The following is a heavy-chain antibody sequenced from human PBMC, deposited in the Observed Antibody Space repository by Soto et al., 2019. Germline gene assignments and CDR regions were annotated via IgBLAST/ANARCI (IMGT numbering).Heavy chain of an antibody. V-gene: IGHV3-23*01. CDR3: ATAVAVAAPYGY. J-gene: IGHJ4*02. CDR1: GFIFRDYA. Sequence: GGSLRLSCAASGFIFRDYAMTWGRQAPGKGLEWVSGLSGSGGDTYYTDSVKGRFTVSRDNSRNTLYLQMNSLRAEDTAVYYCATAVAVAAPYGYWGQGTLVTVSS. D-gene: IGHD6-19*01. CDR2: LSGSGGDT.